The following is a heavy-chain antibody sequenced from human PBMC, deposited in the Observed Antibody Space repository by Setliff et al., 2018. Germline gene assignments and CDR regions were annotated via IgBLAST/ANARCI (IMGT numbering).Heavy chain of an antibody. CDR1: GASLRSGSYY. CDR3: ARALRSPLGGTAFVPVHFDP. Sequence: SETLSLTCTVPGASLRSGSYYWSWVRQPAGKGLEWIGRIYTSGATTYSPSLKSRVSISADTSKNLLSLTLKSVTAADTAVYYCARALRSPLGGTAFVPVHFDPWGQGILVTVSS. J-gene: IGHJ5*02. CDR2: IYTSGAT. D-gene: IGHD3-16*01. V-gene: IGHV4-61*02.